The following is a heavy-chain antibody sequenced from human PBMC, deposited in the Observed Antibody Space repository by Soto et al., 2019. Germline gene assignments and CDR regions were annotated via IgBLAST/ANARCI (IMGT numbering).Heavy chain of an antibody. CDR3: ARGPEYYYGGSGYVDY. CDR2: INHGGST. J-gene: IGHJ4*02. Sequence: PSETLSLTCAVYGGSFSGYYWSWIRRPPGKGLEWIGEINHGGSTSYNPSLKSRVTISLDTYKNQFSLKLSSVTAADTSVYYCARGPEYYYGGSGYVDYWGQGTLVTVSS. D-gene: IGHD3-22*01. CDR1: GGSFSGYY. V-gene: IGHV4-34*01.